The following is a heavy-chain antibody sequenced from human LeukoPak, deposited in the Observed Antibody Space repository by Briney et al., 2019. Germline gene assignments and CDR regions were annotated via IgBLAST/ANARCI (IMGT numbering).Heavy chain of an antibody. CDR2: IYYSGST. CDR3: ARDKSSGGFNYNWFDP. Sequence: SETLSLTCTVSGGSINSSSYYWGWIRQPPGKGLEWIGYIYYSGSTYYNPSLKSRVTISVDTSKNQFSLKLSSVTAADTAVYYCARDKSSGGFNYNWFDPWGQGTLVTVSS. CDR1: GGSINSSSYY. J-gene: IGHJ5*02. V-gene: IGHV4-31*03. D-gene: IGHD2-15*01.